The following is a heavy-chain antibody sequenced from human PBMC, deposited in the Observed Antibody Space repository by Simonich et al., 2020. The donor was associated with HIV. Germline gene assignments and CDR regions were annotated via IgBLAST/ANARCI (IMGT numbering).Heavy chain of an antibody. CDR3: ARHLGLAGSNWFDA. D-gene: IGHD6-19*01. V-gene: IGHV4-34*01. CDR1: GGSFSGYY. Sequence: QVQLQQWGAGLLKPSETLSLTCAVYGGSFSGYYWSWIRQPPGKGLEWIGEINQSGSTNYNPALKSRVTISVDTSKNQFSLKLNSVTAADTAVYYCARHLGLAGSNWFDAWGQGTLVTVFS. J-gene: IGHJ5*02. CDR2: INQSGST.